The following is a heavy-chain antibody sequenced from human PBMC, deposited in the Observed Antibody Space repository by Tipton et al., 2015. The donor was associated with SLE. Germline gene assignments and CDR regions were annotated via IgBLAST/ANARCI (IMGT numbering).Heavy chain of an antibody. CDR1: GDSVSANGAA. J-gene: IGHJ4*02. CDR3: ATESGKLGGEPVY. D-gene: IGHD1-14*01. Sequence: GLVKPSQTLSLTCAISGDSVSANGAAWNWIRQSPSRGLEWLGRSYYWSKSSNDYAISVKGRITINPDTSKNQVSLHLSSVTPEDTAVYYCATESGKLGGEPVYWGQGALVTVSS. V-gene: IGHV6-1*01. CDR2: SYYWSKSSN.